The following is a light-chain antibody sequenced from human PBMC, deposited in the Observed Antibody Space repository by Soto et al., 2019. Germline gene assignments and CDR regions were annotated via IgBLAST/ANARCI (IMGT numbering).Light chain of an antibody. CDR3: SSYTSRSTVI. J-gene: IGLJ2*01. CDR2: EVS. Sequence: QSALTQPRSVSGSPGQSITISCTGTSSDVGAYKYVSWYQHYPGKAPKVIIYEVSNRPSGISNRFSGSKSGNTASLTISRLQTEDEADYYCSSYTSRSTVIFGGGTKLTVL. V-gene: IGLV2-14*01. CDR1: SSDVGAYKY.